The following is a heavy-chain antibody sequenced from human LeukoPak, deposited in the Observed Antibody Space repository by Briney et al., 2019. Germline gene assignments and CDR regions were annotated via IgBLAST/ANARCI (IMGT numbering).Heavy chain of an antibody. D-gene: IGHD6-6*01. CDR2: IYYSGST. J-gene: IGHJ4*02. CDR3: ARIVYSSSTDY. CDR1: GGSISSYY. Sequence: ASETLSLTCTVSGGSISSYYWSWIRQPPGKGLEWIGYIYYSGSTNYNPSLKSRVTISVDTSKNQFSLKLSSVTAADTAVYYCARIVYSSSTDYWGQGTLVTVSS. V-gene: IGHV4-59*01.